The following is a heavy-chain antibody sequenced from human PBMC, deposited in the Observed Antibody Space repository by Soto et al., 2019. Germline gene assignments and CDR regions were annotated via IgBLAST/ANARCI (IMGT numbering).Heavy chain of an antibody. V-gene: IGHV3-30*18. Sequence: QVQLVESGGGVVQSGRSLRLSCAASGLTFSNYAMHWVRQAPGKGLEWVAVISYDGSNKYYADSVKGRFTTSRDNSKNTLYLQMSSLRPEDTAVYYCAKEQHQLGFDYWGQGTLVTVSS. CDR3: AKEQHQLGFDY. J-gene: IGHJ4*01. D-gene: IGHD6-13*01. CDR1: GLTFSNYA. CDR2: ISYDGSNK.